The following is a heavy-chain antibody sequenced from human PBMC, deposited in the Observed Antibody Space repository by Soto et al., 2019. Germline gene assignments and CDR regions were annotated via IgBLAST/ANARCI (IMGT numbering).Heavy chain of an antibody. CDR1: GYSISSGYY. CDR3: ARAGRHTYYDFWSGTRDYYYYGMDV. V-gene: IGHV4-38-2*01. Sequence: PSETLSLTCAVSGYSISSGYYWGWIRQPPGKGLGWIGSIYHSGSTYYNPSLKSRVTISVDTSKNQFSLKLSSVTAADTAVYYCARAGRHTYYDFWSGTRDYYYYGMDVWGQGTTVTVSS. D-gene: IGHD3-3*01. CDR2: IYHSGST. J-gene: IGHJ6*02.